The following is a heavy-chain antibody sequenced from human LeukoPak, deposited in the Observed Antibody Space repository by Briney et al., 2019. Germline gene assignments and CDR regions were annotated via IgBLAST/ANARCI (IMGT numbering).Heavy chain of an antibody. Sequence: GGSLRLSCAASGFTVSSYYMSWVRQAPGKGLEWVSVIYSGGSIYYADSVKGQFTISRDNSKNTLYLQMNSLRAEDTAVYYCAKGGGSGYDFWSGYYEKYYFDYWGQGTLVTVSS. CDR2: IYSGGSI. D-gene: IGHD3-3*01. J-gene: IGHJ4*02. V-gene: IGHV3-53*01. CDR3: AKGGGSGYDFWSGYYEKYYFDY. CDR1: GFTVSSYY.